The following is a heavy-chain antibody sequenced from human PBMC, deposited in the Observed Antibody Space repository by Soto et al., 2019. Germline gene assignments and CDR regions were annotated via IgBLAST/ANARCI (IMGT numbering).Heavy chain of an antibody. Sequence: AASVKVSCKASGGTFSSYAISWVRQAPGQGLEWMGGIIPIFGTANYAQKFQGRVTITADESTSTAYMELSSLRSEDTAVYYCARSSSGYSSSWYRSESNYYYGMDVWGQGTTVTVSS. CDR2: IIPIFGTA. CDR3: ARSSSGYSSSWYRSESNYYYGMDV. CDR1: GGTFSSYA. V-gene: IGHV1-69*13. D-gene: IGHD6-13*01. J-gene: IGHJ6*02.